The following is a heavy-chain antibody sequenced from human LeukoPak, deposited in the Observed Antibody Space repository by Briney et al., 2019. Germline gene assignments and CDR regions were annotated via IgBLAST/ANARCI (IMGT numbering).Heavy chain of an antibody. D-gene: IGHD6-19*01. CDR3: ARLPGYSSFYDGMDV. Sequence: GGSLRLSCAASGFTVSSNYMSWVRQAPGKGLEWVSVIYSGGSTYYADSVKGRFTISRDNSKNTLYLQMNSLRAEDTAVYYCARLPGYSSFYDGMDVWGQGTTVTVSS. J-gene: IGHJ6*02. CDR1: GFTVSSNY. CDR2: IYSGGST. V-gene: IGHV3-53*01.